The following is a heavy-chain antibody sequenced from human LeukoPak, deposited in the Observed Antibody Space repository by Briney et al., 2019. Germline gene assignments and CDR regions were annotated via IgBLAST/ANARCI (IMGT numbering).Heavy chain of an antibody. CDR3: ARACSSGTCPFDY. D-gene: IGHD2-15*01. CDR2: IYYSWST. J-gene: IGHJ4*02. V-gene: IGHV4-59*01. CDR1: GDSIKTYY. Sequence: SETLSLTCTVSGDSIKTYYWSWIRQPPGKGLEWIGYIYYSWSTNYNPSLKSRVTISVDTPRNQFFLNLTSVTAAATAVYYCARACSSGTCPFDYWGQGTLVTVSS.